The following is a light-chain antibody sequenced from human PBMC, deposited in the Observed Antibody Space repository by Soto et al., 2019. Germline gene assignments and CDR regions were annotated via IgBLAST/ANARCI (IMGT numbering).Light chain of an antibody. CDR2: VAS. J-gene: IGKJ4*01. CDR3: QQYNVWPLT. CDR1: QSVSSN. V-gene: IGKV3-15*01. Sequence: EIVMTQSPATLSVSPGERATLSCRASQSVSSNLAWYQQKPGQTHKLLIYVASTRATGIPARFSGSGSGTEFTLNISSLQSEDFAVYYCQQYNVWPLTFGGGTKVEFK.